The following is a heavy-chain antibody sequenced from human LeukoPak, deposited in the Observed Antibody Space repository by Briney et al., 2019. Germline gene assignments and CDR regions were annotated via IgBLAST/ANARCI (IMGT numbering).Heavy chain of an antibody. V-gene: IGHV4-34*01. J-gene: IGHJ6*03. Sequence: PSETLSLTCAVYGGSFSGYYWSWIRQPPGKGLEWIGSIYYSGSTYYNPSLKSRVTISVDTSKNQFSLKLSSVTAADTAVYYCARTIMITFGGVIAYYMDVWGKGTTVTVSS. CDR1: GGSFSGYY. CDR2: IYYSGST. CDR3: ARTIMITFGGVIAYYMDV. D-gene: IGHD3-16*02.